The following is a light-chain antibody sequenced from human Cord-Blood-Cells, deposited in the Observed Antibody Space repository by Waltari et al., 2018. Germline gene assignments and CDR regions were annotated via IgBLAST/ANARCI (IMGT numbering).Light chain of an antibody. Sequence: QSALTQPPSASGSPGQSVTISCTGTSSDVGGYNYVSWYQQHPGKAPKLMIYKVSKRPSGVPGRFSGSKSGNTASLTVSGLQAEDEADYYCSSYAGSNNLVFGGGTKLTVL. CDR2: KVS. CDR3: SSYAGSNNLV. J-gene: IGLJ3*02. V-gene: IGLV2-8*01. CDR1: SSDVGGYNY.